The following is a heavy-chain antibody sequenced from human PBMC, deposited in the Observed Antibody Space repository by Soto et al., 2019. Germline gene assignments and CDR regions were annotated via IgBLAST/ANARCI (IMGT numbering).Heavy chain of an antibody. CDR2: ISYDGSNK. CDR3: AKDLSVVLDY. Sequence: GGSLRLSCAASGFTFSSYGMHWVRQAPGKGLEWVAVISYDGSNKYYADSVKGRFTISRDNSKNTLYLQMNSLRAEDTAVYYCAKDLSVVLDYWGQGTLVTVPS. J-gene: IGHJ4*02. V-gene: IGHV3-30*18. CDR1: GFTFSSYG. D-gene: IGHD2-15*01.